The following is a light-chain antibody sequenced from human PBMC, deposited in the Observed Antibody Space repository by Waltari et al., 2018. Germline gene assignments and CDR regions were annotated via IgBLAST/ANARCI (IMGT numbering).Light chain of an antibody. CDR3: QQYNSYSRT. CDR2: KAS. Sequence: DIQMTQSPSTLSASVVDRVTIPCRASQSISSWLAWYQQKPGKAPKLLIYKASSFESGIPSRFSGSGSGTDFTLTISSLQPDDFATYYCQQYNSYSRTFGQGTKVEIK. CDR1: QSISSW. V-gene: IGKV1-5*03. J-gene: IGKJ1*01.